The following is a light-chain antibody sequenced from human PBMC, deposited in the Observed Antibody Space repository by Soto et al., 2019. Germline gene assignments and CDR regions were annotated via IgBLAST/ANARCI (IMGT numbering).Light chain of an antibody. Sequence: DIVLTQSPSTLSLSLGERATLSCRASQGVGNFLAWYQQKPGQVPRLLIYDASTRPSGIPSRFNGSGSGTDFTLTISSLEPEDFAVYYCQKRNNAPYTFGRGTKVEI. CDR1: QGVGNF. CDR3: QKRNNAPYT. CDR2: DAS. V-gene: IGKV3-11*01. J-gene: IGKJ4*01.